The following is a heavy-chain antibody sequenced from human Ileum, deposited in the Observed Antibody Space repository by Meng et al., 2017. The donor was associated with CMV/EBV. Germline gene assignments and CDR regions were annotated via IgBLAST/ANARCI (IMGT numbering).Heavy chain of an antibody. D-gene: IGHD2-21*01. J-gene: IGHJ4*02. CDR1: GFTVSSNY. CDR3: AKSHIVVVIATSADY. Sequence: GESLKISCAASGFTVSSNYMSWVRQAPGKGLEWVSVIYSGGSTYYADSVKGRFTISRDNSKNTLYLQMNSLRAEDTAVYYCAKSHIVVVIATSADYWGQGTLVTVSS. V-gene: IGHV3-53*01. CDR2: IYSGGST.